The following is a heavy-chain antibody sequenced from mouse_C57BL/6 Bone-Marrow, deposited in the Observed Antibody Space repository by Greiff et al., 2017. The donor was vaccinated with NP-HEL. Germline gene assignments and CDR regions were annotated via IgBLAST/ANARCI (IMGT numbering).Heavy chain of an antibody. D-gene: IGHD2-3*01. V-gene: IGHV10-1*01. J-gene: IGHJ2*01. CDR2: IRSKSNNYAT. CDR1: GFSFNTYA. Sequence: EVQLVESGGGLVQPKGSLKLSCAASGFSFNTYAMNWVRQAPGKGLEWVARIRSKSNNYATYYADSVKDRFTISRDDSESMLYLQMNNLKTEDTAMYYCVRKGYEDYHYFDYWGQGTTLTVSS. CDR3: VRKGYEDYHYFDY.